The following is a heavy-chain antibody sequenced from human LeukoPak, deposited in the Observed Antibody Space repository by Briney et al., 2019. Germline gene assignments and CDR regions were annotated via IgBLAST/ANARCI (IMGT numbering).Heavy chain of an antibody. J-gene: IGHJ6*03. CDR1: GYTLTELS. V-gene: IGHV1-24*01. CDR2: FDLEDGEK. D-gene: IGHD2-2*01. Sequence: GASVKVSCQVSGYTLTELSMHWVGQAPGKGLDWVGGFDLEDGEKIYAQKLQGRVTMTEDTSTDTAYMELSSLRSEDTAVYYCATGPWLNCSSTSCPSDYYYYMDVWGKGTTVTVSS. CDR3: ATGPWLNCSSTSCPSDYYYYMDV.